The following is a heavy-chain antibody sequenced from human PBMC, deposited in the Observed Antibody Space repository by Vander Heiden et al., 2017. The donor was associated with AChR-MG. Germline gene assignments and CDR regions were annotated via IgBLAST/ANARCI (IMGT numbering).Heavy chain of an antibody. CDR1: GFTFSSYS. J-gene: IGHJ3*02. D-gene: IGHD6-19*01. CDR3: AREAVAAKKDAFDI. V-gene: IGHV3-21*01. CDR2: ISSSSSYI. Sequence: EVQLVESGGGLVKPGGSLRLSCAASGFTFSSYSMNWVRQAPGKGLEWVSSISSSSSYIYYADSVKGRFTISRDNAKNSLYLQMNSLRAEDTAVYYCAREAVAAKKDAFDIWGQGTMVTVSS.